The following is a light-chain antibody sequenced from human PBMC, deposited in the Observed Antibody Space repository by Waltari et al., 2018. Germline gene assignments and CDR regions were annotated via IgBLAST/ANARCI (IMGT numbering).Light chain of an antibody. CDR2: DVF. CDR1: SSDVGGFNF. V-gene: IGLV2-14*03. Sequence: QSALTQPASVSGSPGQSISIPCTGISSDVGGFNFVSWYQQHPGKAPKPMIYDVFSRPSGVSTRFSGSKSDTAGSLAISGLQAEDEAVYYCSSYTASPPHVVFGGGTKVTVL. CDR3: SSYTASPPHVV. J-gene: IGLJ2*01.